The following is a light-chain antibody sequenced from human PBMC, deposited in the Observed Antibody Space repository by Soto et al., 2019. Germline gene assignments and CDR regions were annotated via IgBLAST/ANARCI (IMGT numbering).Light chain of an antibody. CDR1: QSVSSN. CDR3: QQYNSWLWT. Sequence: EIVMTQSPATLSVSPGERATLSCRASQSVSSNVAWYQQKPGQAPRLLIYGASARATGIPARFSGSGSGTEFTLIISSLQSEDSAVYYCQQYNSWLWTFGQGTKVDIK. V-gene: IGKV3-15*01. CDR2: GAS. J-gene: IGKJ1*01.